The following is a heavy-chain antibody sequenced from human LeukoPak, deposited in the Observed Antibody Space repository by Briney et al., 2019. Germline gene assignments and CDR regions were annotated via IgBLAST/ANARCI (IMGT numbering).Heavy chain of an antibody. CDR2: ISAYNGNT. CDR3: ASSIVVVPAAIRGDYYYYGMDV. V-gene: IGHV1-18*01. CDR1: GYTFTSYG. J-gene: IGHJ6*02. Sequence: ASVKVSCKASGYTFTSYGISWVRQAPGQGLEWMGWISAYNGNTNYAQKLQGRVTMTTDTSTSTAYMELRSLRSDDTAVYYCASSIVVVPAAIRGDYYYYGMDVWGQGPRSPSP. D-gene: IGHD2-2*02.